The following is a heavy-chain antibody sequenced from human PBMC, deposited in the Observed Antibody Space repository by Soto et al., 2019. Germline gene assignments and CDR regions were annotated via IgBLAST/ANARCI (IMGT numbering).Heavy chain of an antibody. CDR2: ISGGDGST. CDR1: GFSFSSYA. CDR3: AKDRERDAWYEDY. V-gene: IGHV3-23*01. D-gene: IGHD6-13*01. Sequence: EVQLLESGGGLVQPGGSLRLSCVASGFSFSSYAMSWVRQAPGKGLEWVSVISGGDGSTYYADSVKGRFTISRDNSKNTLYLQMNSLRAEDTAVYYCAKDRERDAWYEDYWGQGTLVTVSS. J-gene: IGHJ4*02.